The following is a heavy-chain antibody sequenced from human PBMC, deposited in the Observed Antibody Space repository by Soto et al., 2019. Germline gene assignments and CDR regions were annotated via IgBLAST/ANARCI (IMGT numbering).Heavy chain of an antibody. CDR1: GFTFSTFS. CDR2: ISGGGRPI. V-gene: IGHV3-48*02. D-gene: IGHD6-19*01. J-gene: IGHJ4*02. Sequence: EVQLVESGGGSVQPGGSLRLSCAASGFTFSTFSMNWVRQAPGRGLEWISYISGGGRPISYADAVKGRFPISRDNAKNALYLQKDSLTDEGTAVYYCARDLGCAFDSWGKGTLVTVSS. CDR3: ARDLGCAFDS.